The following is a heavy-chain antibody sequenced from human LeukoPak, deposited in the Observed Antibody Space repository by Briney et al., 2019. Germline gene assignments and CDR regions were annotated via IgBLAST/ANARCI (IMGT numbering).Heavy chain of an antibody. D-gene: IGHD1-26*01. CDR2: ISGSGGST. Sequence: GASLRLSCAASGFTFSSYAMSWVRQAPGKGLEWVSAISGSGGSTYYAESVKGRFTISRDNSKNTLYLQMNSLRAEDTAVYYCAKGGATNYYYGMDVWGQGTTVTVSS. J-gene: IGHJ6*02. CDR3: AKGGATNYYYGMDV. CDR1: GFTFSSYA. V-gene: IGHV3-23*01.